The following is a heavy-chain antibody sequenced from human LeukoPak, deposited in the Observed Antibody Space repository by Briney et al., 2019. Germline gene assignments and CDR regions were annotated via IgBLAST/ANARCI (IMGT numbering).Heavy chain of an antibody. CDR1: GFTFDDYA. J-gene: IGHJ4*02. V-gene: IGHV3-9*03. CDR3: AKDIGYDILTGPKTLDY. CDR2: ISWNSGSI. Sequence: PGRSLSLSCAASGFTFDDYAMHWVRQAPGKGLEWVSGISWNSGSIGYADSVKGRFTISRDNAKNSLYLQMNSLRAEDMALYYCAKDIGYDILTGPKTLDYWGQGTPVTVSS. D-gene: IGHD3-9*01.